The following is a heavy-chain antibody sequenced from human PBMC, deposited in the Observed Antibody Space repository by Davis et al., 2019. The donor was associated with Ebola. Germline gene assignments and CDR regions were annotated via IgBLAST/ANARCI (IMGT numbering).Heavy chain of an antibody. D-gene: IGHD3-9*01. CDR3: ARVNAVTGYSRFDL. CDR1: GFTFSSYG. V-gene: IGHV3-30*03. J-gene: IGHJ5*02. CDR2: ISYDGSNK. Sequence: GGSLRLSCVASGFTFSSYGMHWVRQAPGKGLEWVAVISYDGSNKYYADSVKGRFTISRDNSKNSLYLRMNSLRAEDTALYHCARVNAVTGYSRFDLWGQGTQVTVSS.